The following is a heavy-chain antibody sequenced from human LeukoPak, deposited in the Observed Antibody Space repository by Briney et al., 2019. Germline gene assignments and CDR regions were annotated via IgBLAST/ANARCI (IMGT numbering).Heavy chain of an antibody. D-gene: IGHD2-2*01. J-gene: IGHJ4*02. CDR3: AREGLDQLLLYYFDY. V-gene: IGHV3-30*01. CDR1: GFTFSSYA. Sequence: GGSLRLSCAASGFTFSSYAMHWVRQAPGKGLEWVAVISYDGSNKYYADSVKGRFTISRDNSKNTLYLQMNSLRAEDTAVYYCAREGLDQLLLYYFDYWGQGTLVTVSS. CDR2: ISYDGSNK.